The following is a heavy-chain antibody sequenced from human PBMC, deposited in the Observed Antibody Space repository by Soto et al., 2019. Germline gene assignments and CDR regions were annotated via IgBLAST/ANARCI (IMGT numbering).Heavy chain of an antibody. CDR2: TYYRSKWYN. J-gene: IGHJ3*02. CDR3: ARAVAATANAFVS. V-gene: IGHV6-1*01. CDR1: VGSFSSNSAA. D-gene: IGHD6-19*01. Sequence: SQTLSLTCSISVGSFSSNSAAWNWVMQSPSGRLEWLGRTYYRSKWYNDYAMSVKSRIPIDQDTSKKQFSLQLNSVTPDDTAVYYCARAVAATANAFVSWGQGTVVTVSS.